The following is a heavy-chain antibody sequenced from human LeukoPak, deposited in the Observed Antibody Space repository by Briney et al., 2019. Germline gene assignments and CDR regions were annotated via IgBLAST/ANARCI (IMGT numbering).Heavy chain of an antibody. D-gene: IGHD5-18*01. V-gene: IGHV3-23*01. Sequence: GRSLRHSCAASGFTFDDYAMHWVRQAPGKGLEWVSGISGSGGSTYYADSVKGRFTISRDNSKNTLYLQMNSLRAEDTAVYYCAKEGLVDTAMVPVLWGQGTLVTVSS. J-gene: IGHJ4*02. CDR2: ISGSGGST. CDR1: GFTFDDYA. CDR3: AKEGLVDTAMVPVL.